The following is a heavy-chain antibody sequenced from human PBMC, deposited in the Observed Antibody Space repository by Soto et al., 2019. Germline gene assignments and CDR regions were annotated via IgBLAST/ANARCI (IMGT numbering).Heavy chain of an antibody. V-gene: IGHV3-48*02. CDR2: ISSSSSTI. Sequence: GGSLRLSCAASGFTFSSYSMNWVRQAPGKGLEWVSYISSSSSTIYYADSVKGRFTISRDNAKNSLYLQMNSLRDEDTAVYYCARDVFRGRREALDYWGQGTLVTVSS. CDR3: ARDVFRGRREALDY. CDR1: GFTFSSYS. J-gene: IGHJ4*02. D-gene: IGHD3-10*01.